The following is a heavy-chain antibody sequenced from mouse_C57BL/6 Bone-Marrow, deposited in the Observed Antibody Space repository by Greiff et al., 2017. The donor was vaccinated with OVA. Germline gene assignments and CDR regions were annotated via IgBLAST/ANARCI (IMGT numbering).Heavy chain of an antibody. D-gene: IGHD3-2*02. CDR1: GYTFTSYW. CDR3: AGGTHLRLRN. Sequence: QVQLQQPGAELVMPGASVKLSCKASGYTFTSYWMHWVKQRPGQGLEWIGEIDPSDSYTNYTQQFKGKSTWTVDKSSSTAYMQLSSLTSEDSAVYYCAGGTHLRLRNWGQGTLVTVSA. V-gene: IGHV1-69*01. CDR2: IDPSDSYT. J-gene: IGHJ3*01.